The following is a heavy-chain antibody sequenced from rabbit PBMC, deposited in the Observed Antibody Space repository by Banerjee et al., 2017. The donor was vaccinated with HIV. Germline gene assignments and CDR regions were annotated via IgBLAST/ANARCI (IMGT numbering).Heavy chain of an antibody. CDR3: ARDPVLAGTL. Sequence: QSLEESGGDLVKPGASLTLTCTASGFSFSNYYYMCWVRQAPGKGLEWIACIYGGSSGNTYYASWTKGRFTISKTSSTTVTLQMTSLTAADTATYFCARDPVLAGTLWGQGTLVTVS. CDR2: IYGGSSGNT. CDR1: GFSFSNYYY. J-gene: IGHJ3*01. D-gene: IGHD4-1*01. V-gene: IGHV1S40*01.